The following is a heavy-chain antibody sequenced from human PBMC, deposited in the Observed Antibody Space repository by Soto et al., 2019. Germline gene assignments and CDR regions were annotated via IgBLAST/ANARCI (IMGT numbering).Heavy chain of an antibody. V-gene: IGHV3-74*01. CDR1: GFTFSSYW. D-gene: IGHD6-13*01. CDR2: INSDGSST. J-gene: IGHJ4*02. Sequence: EVQPVESGGGLVQPGGSLRLSCAASGFTFSSYWMHWVRQAPGKGLVWVSRINSDGSSTSYADSVKGQFTISRDNAKNTLYLQMNSLRAEDTAVYYCARERGKAAAVHFDYWGQGTLVTVSS. CDR3: ARERGKAAAVHFDY.